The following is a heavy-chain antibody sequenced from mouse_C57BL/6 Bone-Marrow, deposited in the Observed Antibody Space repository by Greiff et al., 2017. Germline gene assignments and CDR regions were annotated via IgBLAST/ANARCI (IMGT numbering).Heavy chain of an antibody. CDR3: SSFGGNYFDF. J-gene: IGHJ2*01. V-gene: IGHV14-4*01. Sequence: EVQLQESGAELVRPGASVKLSCTASGFNIKDDYIHWVKQRPEQGLEWIGWIDPEIGDTEYASKFQGKATITSNTSSNTAYLQLSSLTSEETAVYYCSSFGGNYFDFWGQGTPLTVAS. CDR1: GFNIKDDY. CDR2: IDPEIGDT. D-gene: IGHD1-1*02.